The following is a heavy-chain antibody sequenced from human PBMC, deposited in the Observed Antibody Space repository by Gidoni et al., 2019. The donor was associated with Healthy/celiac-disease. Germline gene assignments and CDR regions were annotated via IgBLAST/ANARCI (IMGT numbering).Heavy chain of an antibody. D-gene: IGHD1-1*01. Sequence: QVQLVESGGGVVQPGRSLRLSCAASGFTFSSYGMHWVRQAPGKGLEWVAVISYDGSNKYYADSVKGRFTISRDNSKNTLYLQMNSLRAEDTAVYYCAKDLVTGYPPIIDYWGQGTLVTVSS. CDR2: ISYDGSNK. CDR3: AKDLVTGYPPIIDY. CDR1: GFTFSSYG. V-gene: IGHV3-30*18. J-gene: IGHJ4*02.